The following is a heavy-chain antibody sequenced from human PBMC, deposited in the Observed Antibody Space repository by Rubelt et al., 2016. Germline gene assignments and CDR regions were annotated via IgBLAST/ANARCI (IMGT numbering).Heavy chain of an antibody. V-gene: IGHV4-59*01. CDR3: ARGFSSSWLQYYYYGMDV. D-gene: IGHD6-13*01. CDR1: GGSISSYY. Sequence: QVQLQESGPGLVKPSETLSLTCTVSGGSISSYYWSWIRQPPGKGLEWIGYIYYSGSTNYNPSLKSRVTISVDTSKNQFSLKLSSVTAADTAVYYCARGFSSSWLQYYYYGMDVWGQGTTVTVSS. J-gene: IGHJ6*02. CDR2: IYYSGST.